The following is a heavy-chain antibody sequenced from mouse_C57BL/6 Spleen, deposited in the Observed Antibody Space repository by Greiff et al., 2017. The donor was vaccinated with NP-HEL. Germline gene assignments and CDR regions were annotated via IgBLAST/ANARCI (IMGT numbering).Heavy chain of an antibody. CDR1: GFTFSDYG. J-gene: IGHJ2*01. D-gene: IGHD4-1*01. V-gene: IGHV5-17*01. CDR2: ISSGSSTI. Sequence: EVHLVESGGGLVKPGGSLKLSCAASGFTFSDYGMHWVRQAPEKGLEWVAYISSGSSTIYYADTVKGRFTISRDNAKNTLFLQMTSLRSEDTAMYYCARWGLGRDYFDYWGQGTTLTVSS. CDR3: ARWGLGRDYFDY.